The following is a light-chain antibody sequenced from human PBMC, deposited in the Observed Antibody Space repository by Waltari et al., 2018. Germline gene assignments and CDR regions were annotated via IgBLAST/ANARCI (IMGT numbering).Light chain of an antibody. CDR3: QQYNSYSLLT. CDR1: QSISNW. Sequence: DIQMTQSPATLSASVGDRVTITCRSSQSISNWYAWYQQKPRQAPKLPIYTASTLERGGPERVGGSGSGTEFTLTSSSLQPDDFATYYCQQYNSYSLLTFGGGTKVESK. CDR2: TAS. J-gene: IGKJ4*01. V-gene: IGKV1-5*03.